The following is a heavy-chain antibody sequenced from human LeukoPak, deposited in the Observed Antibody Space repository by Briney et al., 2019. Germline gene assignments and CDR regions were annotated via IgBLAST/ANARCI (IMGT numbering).Heavy chain of an antibody. CDR1: GYTFTGYY. CDR3: AREESYDSSGFDP. CDR2: INPNSGGT. Sequence: GASVKVSCKASGYTFTGYYMHWVRQAPGQGLEWMGWINPNSGGTNYAQKFQGRVTMTRDTSISTAYMELSRLRSDDTAVYYCAREESYDSSGFDPWGQGTLVTVSS. J-gene: IGHJ5*02. V-gene: IGHV1-2*02. D-gene: IGHD3-22*01.